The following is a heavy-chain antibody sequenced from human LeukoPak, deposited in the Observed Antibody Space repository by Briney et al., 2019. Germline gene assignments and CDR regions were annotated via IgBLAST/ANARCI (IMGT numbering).Heavy chain of an antibody. V-gene: IGHV1-3*01. D-gene: IGHD1-26*01. J-gene: IGHJ4*02. Sequence: EASVTVSCKASGYTFTSYAIHWVRQAPGQRLEWMGWISAGNGNTKYSQNFQGGVTFISNTSATTAFMELSSLRSEDAAVYYCARDSGSGNNDYWGQGTLVTVSS. CDR3: ARDSGSGNNDY. CDR2: ISAGNGNT. CDR1: GYTFTSYA.